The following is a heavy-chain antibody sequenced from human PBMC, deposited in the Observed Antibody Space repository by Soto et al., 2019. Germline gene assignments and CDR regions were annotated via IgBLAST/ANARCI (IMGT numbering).Heavy chain of an antibody. J-gene: IGHJ4*02. CDR1: GYTFTSYG. D-gene: IGHD6-13*01. CDR3: ARDWAAAGPLDY. Sequence: AASLKVSCKASGYTFTSYGISWVRQAPGQGLEWMGWISAYNGNTNYAQKLQGRVTMTTDTSTSTAYMELRSLRSDDTAVYYCARDWAAAGPLDYWGQGTLVTVSS. V-gene: IGHV1-18*01. CDR2: ISAYNGNT.